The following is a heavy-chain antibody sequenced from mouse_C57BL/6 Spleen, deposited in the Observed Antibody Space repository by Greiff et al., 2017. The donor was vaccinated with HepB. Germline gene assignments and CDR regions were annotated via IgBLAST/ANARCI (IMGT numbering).Heavy chain of an antibody. Sequence: VQLQQSGAELVMPGASVKLSCKASGYTFTSYWMHWVKQRPGQGLEWIGEIDPSDSYTNYNQKFKGKSTLTVDKASSTAYMQRSSLTSDDSAVYYCARGSNAMVYWSQGTSVTVSS. D-gene: IGHD5-1*01. V-gene: IGHV1-69*01. CDR2: IDPSDSYT. J-gene: IGHJ4*01. CDR1: GYTFTSYW. CDR3: ARGSNAMVY.